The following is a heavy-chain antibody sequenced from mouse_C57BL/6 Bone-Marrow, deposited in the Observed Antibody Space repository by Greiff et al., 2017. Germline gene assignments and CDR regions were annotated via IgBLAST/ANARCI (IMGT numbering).Heavy chain of an antibody. V-gene: IGHV1-59*01. J-gene: IGHJ3*01. CDR1: GYTFTSYW. CDR2: IDPSDSYT. D-gene: IGHD2-4*01. Sequence: QVQLQQPGAELVRPGTSVKLSCKASGYTFTSYWMHWVKQRPGQGLEWIGVIDPSDSYTNYNQKFKGKATLTVDTSSSTAYMQLSSRTSEDSAVYYCARTYYDYEGFAYWGQGTLVTVSA. CDR3: ARTYYDYEGFAY.